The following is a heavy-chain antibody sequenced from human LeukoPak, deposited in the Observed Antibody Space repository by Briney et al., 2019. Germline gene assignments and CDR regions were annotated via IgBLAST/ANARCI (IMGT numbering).Heavy chain of an antibody. D-gene: IGHD6-19*01. CDR1: GGSIISYY. J-gene: IGHJ4*02. Sequence: SETLSLTSTVSGGSIISYYWSWIRQPPGKGLECISHIYYSWSHNYSPSLKSRVTISVDSSKNQCSLKLSSVTAADTAVYYCARVVAGPYYFDFWGQGTVVPVSS. CDR3: ARVVAGPYYFDF. V-gene: IGHV4-59*12. CDR2: IYYSWSH.